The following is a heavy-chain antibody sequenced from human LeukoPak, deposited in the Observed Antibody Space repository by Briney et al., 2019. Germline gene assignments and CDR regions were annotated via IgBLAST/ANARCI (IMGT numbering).Heavy chain of an antibody. CDR1: GFTFSSYS. Sequence: GGSLRLSCAASGFTFSSYSMNWVRQAPGKGLEWVSYISSSSSTIYYADSVKGRFTISRDNAKNSLYLQMNSLRAEDTAVYYCARDGDYYDSSGYYGYYYYGMDVWGQGTTVTVSS. D-gene: IGHD3-22*01. CDR3: ARDGDYYDSSGYYGYYYYGMDV. J-gene: IGHJ6*02. V-gene: IGHV3-48*04. CDR2: ISSSSSTI.